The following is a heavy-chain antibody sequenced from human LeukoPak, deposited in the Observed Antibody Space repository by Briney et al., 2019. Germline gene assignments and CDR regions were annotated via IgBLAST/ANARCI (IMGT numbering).Heavy chain of an antibody. CDR2: ISSSGSTI. V-gene: IGHV3-11*01. D-gene: IGHD3-10*01. J-gene: IGHJ4*02. CDR3: AKDRGTFGSDFDF. Sequence: LSLTCTVSGGSISSYYWSWIRQPAGKGLEWVSYISSSGSTIYYADSVKGRFTISRDNAKNSLYLQMNSLRAEDTAVYYCAKDRGTFGSDFDFWGQGSLVTVSS. CDR1: GGSISSYY.